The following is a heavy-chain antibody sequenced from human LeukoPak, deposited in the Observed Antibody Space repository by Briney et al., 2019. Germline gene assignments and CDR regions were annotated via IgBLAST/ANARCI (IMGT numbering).Heavy chain of an antibody. J-gene: IGHJ4*02. Sequence: AGSVTVSCKASGYTFTGYYMHWVRQAPGQGLEWMGWINSGSGATNYAQRFQGRVTMTRDTSISTAYMELSRLRSDDTALYYCARLEMADYWGQGTLVTLSA. CDR3: ARLEMADY. CDR1: GYTFTGYY. D-gene: IGHD1-1*01. V-gene: IGHV1-2*02. CDR2: INSGSGAT.